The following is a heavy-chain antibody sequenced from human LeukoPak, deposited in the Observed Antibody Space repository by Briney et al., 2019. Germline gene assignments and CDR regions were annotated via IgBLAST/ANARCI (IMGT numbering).Heavy chain of an antibody. V-gene: IGHV1-18*01. Sequence: ASVKVSCKASGYTFTSYGISWVRQAPGQGLEWMGWISAYNGNTNYAQKLQGRVTMTTDTSTSTAYMELRSLRSDDTAVYYCARGWGLYYYDSSAPRAAQGYFDYWGQGTLVTVSS. J-gene: IGHJ4*02. CDR1: GYTFTSYG. CDR3: ARGWGLYYYDSSAPRAAQGYFDY. CDR2: ISAYNGNT. D-gene: IGHD3-22*01.